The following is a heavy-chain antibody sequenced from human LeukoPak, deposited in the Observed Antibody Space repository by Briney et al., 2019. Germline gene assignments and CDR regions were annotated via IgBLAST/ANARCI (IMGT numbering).Heavy chain of an antibody. CDR1: GGSISSGGYY. CDR3: ARRGTRPLTRPLDV. V-gene: IGHV4-31*03. J-gene: IGHJ6*02. D-gene: IGHD3-16*01. CDR2: IYYSGST. Sequence: PSETLSLTCTVSGGSISSGGYYWSWIRQHPGKGLEWIGYIYYSGSTYYNPSLKSRVTISVDTSKNQFSLKLSSVAAADTAVYYCARRGTRPLTRPLDVWGQGTTVTVSS.